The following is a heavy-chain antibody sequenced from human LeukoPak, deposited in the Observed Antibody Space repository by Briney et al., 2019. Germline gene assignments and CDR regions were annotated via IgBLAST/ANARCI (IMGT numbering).Heavy chain of an antibody. J-gene: IGHJ3*02. Sequence: PGGSLRISCAASGFTFSSHWMHWVRQGPGKGLVWVSRINSDGSSTGYEDSVKGRFTISRDHAKNTLDLQMNNLRAEDTAVYYCARAGEGLQSYGFDIWGQETKVSVST. CDR1: GFTFSSHW. D-gene: IGHD4-11*01. CDR3: ARAGEGLQSYGFDI. CDR2: INSDGSST. V-gene: IGHV3-74*01.